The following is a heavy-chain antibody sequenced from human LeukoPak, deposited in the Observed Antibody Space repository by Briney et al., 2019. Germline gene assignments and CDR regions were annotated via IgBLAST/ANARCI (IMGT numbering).Heavy chain of an antibody. D-gene: IGHD4-17*01. J-gene: IGHJ3*02. V-gene: IGHV3-7*03. Sequence: GRSLRLSCAASGFTFSSYAMHWVRQAPGKGLEWVANVKQDGSEKYYVDSVKGRFTISRDNAKNSLYLQMNSLRAEDTAVYYCARGWYGDYGHDAFDIWGQGTMVTVSS. CDR1: GFTFSSYA. CDR2: VKQDGSEK. CDR3: ARGWYGDYGHDAFDI.